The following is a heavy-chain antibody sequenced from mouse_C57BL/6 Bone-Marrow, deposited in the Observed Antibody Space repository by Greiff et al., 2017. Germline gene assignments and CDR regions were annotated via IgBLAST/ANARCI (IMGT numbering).Heavy chain of an antibody. J-gene: IGHJ2*01. CDR3: ARVNFITTVVAPFDY. Sequence: QVHVKQPGAELVRPGTSVKLSCKASGYTFTSYWMHWVKQRPGQGLEWIGVIDPSDSYTNYNQKFKGKATLTVDTSSSTAYMQLSSLTSEDSAVYYCARVNFITTVVAPFDYWGQGTTLTVSS. V-gene: IGHV1-59*01. CDR1: GYTFTSYW. D-gene: IGHD1-1*01. CDR2: IDPSDSYT.